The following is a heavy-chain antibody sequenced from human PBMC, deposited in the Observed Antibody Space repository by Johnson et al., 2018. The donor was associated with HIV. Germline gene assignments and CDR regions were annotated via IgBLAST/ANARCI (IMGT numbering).Heavy chain of an antibody. Sequence: QVQLVESGGGLVKPGGSQRLSCAASGFTFSKYYMNWIRQAPGKGLAWVSYISGSGSTTEYADSVKGRFTISRDNAKNSLYLKMNSLRAEDTAVYYCARDYSKGDAFDIWGQGTMVTVSS. J-gene: IGHJ3*02. CDR3: ARDYSKGDAFDI. D-gene: IGHD1-26*01. CDR1: GFTFSKYY. V-gene: IGHV3-11*04. CDR2: ISGSGSTT.